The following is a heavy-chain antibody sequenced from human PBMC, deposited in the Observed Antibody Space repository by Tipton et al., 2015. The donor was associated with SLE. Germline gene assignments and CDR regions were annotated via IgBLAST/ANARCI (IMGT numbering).Heavy chain of an antibody. CDR2: IKSKTHGGTT. CDR1: GFTFSSYW. V-gene: IGHV3-15*01. J-gene: IGHJ5*02. CDR3: TTEDP. Sequence: SLRLSCAASGFTFSSYWMSWVRQAPGKGLEWVGRIKSKTHGGTTDYAAPVKGRFTISRDDSKNTLYLQMNSLKTEDTAVYYCTTEDPWGQGALVTVSS.